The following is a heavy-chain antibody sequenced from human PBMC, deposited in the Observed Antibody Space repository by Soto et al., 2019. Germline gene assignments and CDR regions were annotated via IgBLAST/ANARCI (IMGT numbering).Heavy chain of an antibody. CDR1: GGSISSGGYY. Sequence: SETLSLTCTVSGGSISSGGYYWSWIRQHPGKGLEWIGYIYYSGSTYYNPSLKSRVTISVDTSKNQFSLKLSSVTAADTAVYYCARSKLGWAFDIWGQGTMVTVSS. V-gene: IGHV4-31*03. D-gene: IGHD2-15*01. CDR3: ARSKLGWAFDI. CDR2: IYYSGST. J-gene: IGHJ3*02.